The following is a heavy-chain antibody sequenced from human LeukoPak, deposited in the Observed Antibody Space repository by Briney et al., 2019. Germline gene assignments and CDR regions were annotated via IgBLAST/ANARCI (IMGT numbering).Heavy chain of an antibody. Sequence: PSETLSLTCTVSGGSISTSNYYWGWIRQPPGKGLEWIGDIYYSGSTNYNPSLKSRVTISVDTSKNQFSLKLSSVTAADTAVYYCARMMTPRHYYDRSGYYYGAFDIWGQGTMVTVSS. V-gene: IGHV4-61*05. CDR3: ARMMTPRHYYDRSGYYYGAFDI. CDR1: GGSISTSNYY. CDR2: IYYSGST. D-gene: IGHD3-22*01. J-gene: IGHJ3*02.